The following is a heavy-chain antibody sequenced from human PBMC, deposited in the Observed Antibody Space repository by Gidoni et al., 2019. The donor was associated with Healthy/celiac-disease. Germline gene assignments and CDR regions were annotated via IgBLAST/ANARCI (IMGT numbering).Heavy chain of an antibody. V-gene: IGHV3-23*01. CDR2: ISGSGGST. J-gene: IGHJ4*02. CDR3: ATTIVVVPAALGYYFDY. D-gene: IGHD2-2*01. CDR1: GCTFASDA. Sequence: EVQLLESGGGLVQPGGSLRLSGADSGCTFASDAMSWVRQAPGKGLEWVSAISGSGGSTYYADSLKGRFTISRDNSKNTLYLQMNSLRAEDTAVYYCATTIVVVPAALGYYFDYWGQGTLVTVSS.